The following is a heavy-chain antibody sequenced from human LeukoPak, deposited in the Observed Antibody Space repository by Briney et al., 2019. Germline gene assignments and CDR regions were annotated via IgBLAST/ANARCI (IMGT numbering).Heavy chain of an antibody. D-gene: IGHD5-12*01. CDR2: MNPNSGNT. CDR1: GYTFTSYD. CDR3: ARSRRGYSGFHFDY. V-gene: IGHV1-8*01. Sequence: ASVKVSCKASGYTFTSYDINWVRQATGQGLEWMGWMNPNSGNTGYAQKFQGRVTMTRNTSISTAYMELSSLRSEDTAVYHCARSRRGYSGFHFDYWGQGTLVTVSS. J-gene: IGHJ4*02.